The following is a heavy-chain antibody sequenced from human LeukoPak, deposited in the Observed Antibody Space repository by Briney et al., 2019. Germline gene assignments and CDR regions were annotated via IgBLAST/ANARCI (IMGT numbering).Heavy chain of an antibody. CDR2: IYYSGST. V-gene: IGHV4-59*01. J-gene: IGHJ4*02. D-gene: IGHD3-16*01. CDR1: GGSISSYY. CDR3: ARGADYDY. Sequence: SETLSLTCTVSGGSISSYYWSWIRQPPGKGLEWIGYIYYSGSTNYNPSLKSRVTISVDTSKNQFSLKLSSVTAADTAVYYCARGADYDYWGQGTLVTVSS.